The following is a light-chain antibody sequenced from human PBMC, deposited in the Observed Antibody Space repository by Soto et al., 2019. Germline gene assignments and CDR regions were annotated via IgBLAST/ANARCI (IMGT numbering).Light chain of an antibody. V-gene: IGLV2-11*01. Sequence: QSVLTQPRSVSGSPGQSVTISCTGTSSDVCGYNYVSWYQQHPGKAPKLMIYDVSKRPSGVPDRFSGSKSGNTASLTISGLQAEDEADYYCCSYAGSYTSLYVFGTGTKVTVL. J-gene: IGLJ1*01. CDR3: CSYAGSYTSLYV. CDR2: DVS. CDR1: SSDVCGYNY.